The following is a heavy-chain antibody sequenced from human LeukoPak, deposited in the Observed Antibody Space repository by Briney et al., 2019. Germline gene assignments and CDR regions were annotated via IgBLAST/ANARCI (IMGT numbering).Heavy chain of an antibody. Sequence: GGSLRLSCTESGFTFEDFAMTWVRQAPGKGLEWVGFIRRRAYGGTTDYAASVKGRFTISIDDSKNIAFLQMNSLKTEDTAIYFCSRDSHGDDVYDYWGQGTLVTVSS. CDR1: GFTFEDFA. D-gene: IGHD1-1*01. V-gene: IGHV3-49*04. J-gene: IGHJ4*02. CDR2: IRRRAYGGTT. CDR3: SRDSHGDDVYDY.